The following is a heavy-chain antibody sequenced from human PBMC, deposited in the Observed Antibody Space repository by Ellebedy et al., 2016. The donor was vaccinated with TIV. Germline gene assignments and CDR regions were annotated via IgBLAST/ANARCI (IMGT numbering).Heavy chain of an antibody. J-gene: IGHJ4*02. CDR3: ARSPPLYCSSTSCYRGAFDY. Sequence: LRLXXAVYGGSFSGYYWSWIRQPPGKGLEWIGEINHSGSTNYNPSLKSRVTISVDTSKNQFSLKLSSVTAADTAVYYCARSPPLYCSSTSCYRGAFDYWGQGTLVTVSS. D-gene: IGHD2-2*02. V-gene: IGHV4-34*09. CDR1: GGSFSGYY. CDR2: INHSGST.